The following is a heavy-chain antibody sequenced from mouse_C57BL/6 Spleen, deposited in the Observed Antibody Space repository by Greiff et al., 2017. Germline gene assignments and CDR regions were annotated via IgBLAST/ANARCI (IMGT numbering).Heavy chain of an antibody. CDR2: INPNYGTT. D-gene: IGHD1-1*01. Sequence: VQLQQSGPELVKPGASVKISCKASGYSFTDYNMNWVKQSNGKSLEWIGVINPNYGTTSYNQKFKGKATLTVDQSSSTAYMQLNSLTSEDSAVYYCARGYYVSSYPDWYFDVWGTGTTVTVSS. V-gene: IGHV1-39*01. CDR3: ARGYYVSSYPDWYFDV. CDR1: GYSFTDYN. J-gene: IGHJ1*03.